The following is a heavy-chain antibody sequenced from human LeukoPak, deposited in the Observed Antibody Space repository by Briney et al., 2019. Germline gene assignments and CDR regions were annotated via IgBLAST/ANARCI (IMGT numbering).Heavy chain of an antibody. J-gene: IGHJ1*01. CDR3: AEGRGTYRGEYFQY. CDR2: IYYSGNT. CDR1: GGSISSDY. V-gene: IGHV4-59*01. D-gene: IGHD3-10*01. Sequence: SETLSLTCTVSGGSISSDYWSWIRQPPGKGLEWIGYIYYSGNTNYNPSLKSRVSISVDMSKNQFSLKLSSVTAADTAVYYCAEGRGTYRGEYFQYWGQGTLVTVSS.